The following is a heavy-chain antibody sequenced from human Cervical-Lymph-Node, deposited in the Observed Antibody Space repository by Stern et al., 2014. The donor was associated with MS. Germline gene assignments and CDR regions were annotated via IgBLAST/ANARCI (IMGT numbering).Heavy chain of an antibody. J-gene: IGHJ4*02. Sequence: QVQLVESGAEVKKPGSSVKVSCKASGGTFSNYAINWVRQAPGQGLEWMGGIGPIFGRANYAQKFQGRVTITADDSTSTAYMELSSLRSEDTAVYFCARGWSYDILTAYSYWGQGTLVTVSS. CDR1: GGTFSNYA. CDR2: IGPIFGRA. D-gene: IGHD3-9*01. V-gene: IGHV1-69*01. CDR3: ARGWSYDILTAYSY.